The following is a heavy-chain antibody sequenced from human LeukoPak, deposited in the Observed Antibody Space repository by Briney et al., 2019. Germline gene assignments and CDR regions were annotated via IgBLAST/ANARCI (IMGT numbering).Heavy chain of an antibody. V-gene: IGHV3-49*03. CDR2: IRSKPYGVTT. D-gene: IGHD3-10*01. J-gene: IGHJ6*02. CDR3: TRGTSQIPQLWLGDV. CDR1: GFTFGDYA. Sequence: GGSLRLSCTTSGFTFGDYAMSWFRQAPGKGLEYIGFIRSKPYGVTTEYAASVKDRFTISRDDSKSIAYLQMNSLKTEDTAVYFCTRGTSQIPQLWLGDVWGQGTSVTVS.